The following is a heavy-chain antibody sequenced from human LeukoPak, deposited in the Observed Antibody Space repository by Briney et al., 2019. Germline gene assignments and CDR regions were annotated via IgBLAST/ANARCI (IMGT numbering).Heavy chain of an antibody. V-gene: IGHV1-69*13. D-gene: IGHD1-26*01. CDR3: ARPRVGATPYYFDY. CDR2: IIPIFGTA. CDR1: GGTFSSYA. J-gene: IGHJ4*02. Sequence: ASVKVSCKASGGTFSSYAISWVRQAPGQGLEWMGGIIPIFGTANYAQKFQGRVTITADESTSTAYMELSSLRSEDTAVYYCARPRVGATPYYFDYWGQGTLVTVSS.